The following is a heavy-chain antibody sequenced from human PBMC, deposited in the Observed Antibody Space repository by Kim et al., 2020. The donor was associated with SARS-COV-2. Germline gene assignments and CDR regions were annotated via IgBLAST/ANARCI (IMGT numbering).Heavy chain of an antibody. V-gene: IGHV3-7*01. CDR3: ARFRIGYCSGGSCYSGWFDP. CDR1: GFTFSSYW. Sequence: GGSLRLSCAASGFTFSSYWMSWVRQAPGKGLEWVANIKQDGSEKYYVDSVKGRFTISRDNAKNSLYLQMNSLRAEDTAVYYCARFRIGYCSGGSCYSGWFDPWGQGTLVTVSS. J-gene: IGHJ5*02. CDR2: IKQDGSEK. D-gene: IGHD2-15*01.